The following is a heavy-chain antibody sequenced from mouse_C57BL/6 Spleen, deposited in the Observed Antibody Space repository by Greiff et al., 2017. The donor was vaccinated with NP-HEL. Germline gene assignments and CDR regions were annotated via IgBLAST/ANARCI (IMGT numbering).Heavy chain of an antibody. V-gene: IGHV14-4*01. J-gene: IGHJ2*01. CDR2: IDPENGDT. CDR3: TTCYYDYDGINY. CDR1: GFNIKDDY. Sequence: EVQLQQSGAELVRPGASVKLSCTASGFNIKDDYMHWVKQRPEQGLEWIGWIDPENGDTEYASKFQGKATITADTSSNTAYLQLSSLTSEDTAVYYSTTCYYDYDGINYWGQGTTLTVSS. D-gene: IGHD2-4*01.